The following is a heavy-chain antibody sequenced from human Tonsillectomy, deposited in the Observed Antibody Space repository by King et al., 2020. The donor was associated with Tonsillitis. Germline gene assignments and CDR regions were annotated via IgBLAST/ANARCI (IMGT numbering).Heavy chain of an antibody. V-gene: IGHV3-53*02. CDR1: GFSVSYNY. Sequence: VQLVETGGGLIQPGGSLRLSCVVSGFSVSYNYMSWVRQAPGKGLEWVSLIYSAGTTSYADSVKGRFTLSKDNSKNTLYLQMNTLRADDTAMYYCASHYCSGGSCYIDPWGQGALVTVSS. CDR3: ASHYCSGGSCYIDP. D-gene: IGHD2-15*01. CDR2: IYSAGTT. J-gene: IGHJ5*02.